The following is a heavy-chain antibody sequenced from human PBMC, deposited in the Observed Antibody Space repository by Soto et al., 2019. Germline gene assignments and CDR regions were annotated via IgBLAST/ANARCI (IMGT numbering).Heavy chain of an antibody. V-gene: IGHV1-18*01. Sequence: ASVKVSCKASGYTFTIYGISWVRQAPGQGLEWMGWISAYNGNTNYAQKLQGRVTMTTDTSTSTAYMELRSLRSDDTAVYYCAKHYDSSGYYYFPDVFDYWGQGTLVTVSS. CDR1: GYTFTIYG. CDR3: AKHYDSSGYYYFPDVFDY. CDR2: ISAYNGNT. D-gene: IGHD3-22*01. J-gene: IGHJ4*02.